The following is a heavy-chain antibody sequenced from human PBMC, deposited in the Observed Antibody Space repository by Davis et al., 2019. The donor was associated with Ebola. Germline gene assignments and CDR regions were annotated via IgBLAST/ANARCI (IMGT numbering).Heavy chain of an antibody. V-gene: IGHV3-23*01. CDR2: IRGSGGNT. D-gene: IGHD3-16*01. CDR3: AKRESNTVNTFVKLGWYFDL. CDR1: VITFSSYA. J-gene: IGHJ2*01. Sequence: GESLKIPCADPVITFSSYAMTWVRQAPGKGLEWVSAIRGSGGNTYYADPVKGRFAISRDNSKNTLYLQMNSLRAEDTAVYYFAKRESNTVNTFVKLGWYFDLWGRGTLVTVSS.